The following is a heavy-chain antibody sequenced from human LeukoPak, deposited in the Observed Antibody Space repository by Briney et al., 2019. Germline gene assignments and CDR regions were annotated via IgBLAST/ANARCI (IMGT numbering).Heavy chain of an antibody. Sequence: GGSLRLSCAASGFTFSSYEMNWVRQAPGKGLEWVSYISSSGSTIYYADSVKGRFTISRDNAKNSLCLQMNSLRAEDTAVYYCARGGVLTAAGTDYWGQGTLVTVSS. CDR2: ISSSGSTI. CDR1: GFTFSSYE. CDR3: ARGGVLTAAGTDY. V-gene: IGHV3-48*03. D-gene: IGHD6-13*01. J-gene: IGHJ4*02.